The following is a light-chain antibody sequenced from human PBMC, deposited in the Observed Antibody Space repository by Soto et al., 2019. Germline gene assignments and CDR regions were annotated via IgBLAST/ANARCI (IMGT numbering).Light chain of an antibody. CDR2: QDS. V-gene: IGLV3-1*01. Sequence: SYELTQPPSVSVSPGQTASITCSGDKLGDKYACWYQQKPGQSPVLVIYQDSKRPSGIPERFYGSNSGNTATLTISGTQAMDEDDYYCQAWDSSTVVFGGGTKLTVL. CDR1: KLGDKY. J-gene: IGLJ2*01. CDR3: QAWDSSTVV.